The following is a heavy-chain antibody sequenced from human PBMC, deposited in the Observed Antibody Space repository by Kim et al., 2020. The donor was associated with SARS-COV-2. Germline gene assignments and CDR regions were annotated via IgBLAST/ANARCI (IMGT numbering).Heavy chain of an antibody. Sequence: ADSVKGRFTISRDNAKNSLYLQMNSLRAEDTALYYCAKDKIAVAGFYLDYWGQGTLVTVSS. CDR3: AKDKIAVAGFYLDY. V-gene: IGHV3-9*01. J-gene: IGHJ4*02. D-gene: IGHD6-19*01.